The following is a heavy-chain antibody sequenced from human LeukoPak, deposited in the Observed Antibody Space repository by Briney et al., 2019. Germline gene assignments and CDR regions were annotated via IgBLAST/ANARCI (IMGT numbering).Heavy chain of an antibody. J-gene: IGHJ4*02. V-gene: IGHV4-39*07. CDR1: GVSISSSYSY. CDR2: IYTSGST. CDR3: ARDRYYYDSSGYLFDY. D-gene: IGHD3-22*01. Sequence: SETLSLTCTVSGVSISSSYSYWGWIRQPPGMGLEWIGRIYTSGSTNYNPSPKSRVTMSVDTSKNQFSLKLSSVTAADTAVYYCARDRYYYDSSGYLFDYWGQGTLVTVSS.